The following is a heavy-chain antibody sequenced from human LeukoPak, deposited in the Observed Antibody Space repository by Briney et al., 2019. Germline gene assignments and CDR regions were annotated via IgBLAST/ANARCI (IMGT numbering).Heavy chain of an antibody. D-gene: IGHD3-9*01. J-gene: IGHJ4*02. Sequence: ASVKVSCKASGYTFTGYYMHWVRQAPGKGLEWMGWINPNSGGTNYAQKFQGRVTMTRDTSISTAYMELSRLRSDDTAVYYCARFYYDILTGYYTLDYWGQGTLVTVSS. CDR3: ARFYYDILTGYYTLDY. V-gene: IGHV1-2*02. CDR1: GYTFTGYY. CDR2: INPNSGGT.